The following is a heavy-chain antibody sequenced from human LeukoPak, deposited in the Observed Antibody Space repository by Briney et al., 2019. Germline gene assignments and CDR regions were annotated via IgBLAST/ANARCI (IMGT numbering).Heavy chain of an antibody. V-gene: IGHV1-69*01. D-gene: IGHD3-3*01. CDR2: IIPIFGTA. CDR1: GGTFGSYA. J-gene: IGHJ4*02. CDR3: ARAIDDFWSGYPFDY. Sequence: GSSVKVSCKASGGTFGSYAISWVRQAPGQGLEWMGGIIPIFGTANYARKFQGRVTITADESTSTAYMELSSLRSEDTAVYYCARAIDDFWSGYPFDYWGQGTLVTVSS.